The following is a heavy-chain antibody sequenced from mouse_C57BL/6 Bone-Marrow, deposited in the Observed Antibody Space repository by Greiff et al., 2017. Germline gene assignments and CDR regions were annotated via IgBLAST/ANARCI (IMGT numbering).Heavy chain of an antibody. CDR3: ASRTCVYGSLDY. V-gene: IGHV1-81*01. D-gene: IGHD1-1*01. Sequence: QVQLQQSGAELARPGASVKLSCTASGYTFTSYGISWVKQRTGQGLEWIGEIYPRSGNTYSNEKIKGKGTLPADKSSSTAYMELRSLTSEDSAVYFCASRTCVYGSLDYWGQGTTLTVSS. CDR2: IYPRSGNT. CDR1: GYTFTSYG. J-gene: IGHJ2*01.